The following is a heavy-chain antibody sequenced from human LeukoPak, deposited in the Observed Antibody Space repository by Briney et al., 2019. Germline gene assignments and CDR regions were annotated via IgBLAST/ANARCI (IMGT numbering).Heavy chain of an antibody. CDR1: GYAFSSYG. J-gene: IGHJ4*02. CDR3: ARDSGGSYRHPYYFAF. V-gene: IGHV1-18*01. D-gene: IGHD2-15*01. CDR2: ISGYNGNT. Sequence: PGASVKVSCKASGYAFSSYGLSWVRQAPGQGLEWLGWISGYNGNTNYAQKLQGRVTMTTDTATSTAYMELWGLRSDDTAVYYCARDSGGSYRHPYYFAFWGQGSLVTVSS.